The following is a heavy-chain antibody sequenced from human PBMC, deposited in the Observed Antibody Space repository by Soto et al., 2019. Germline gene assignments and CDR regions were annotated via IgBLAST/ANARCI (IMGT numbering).Heavy chain of an antibody. D-gene: IGHD6-13*01. V-gene: IGHV1-18*01. CDR1: GYTCTSYG. J-gene: IGHJ4*02. CDR2: IRTANGKT. Sequence: HVQLVQSGAEVKKPGASVKVSCKASGYTCTSYGISWVRLAPGQRLEWLGWIRTANGKTNYAQKLQGRVTMTTDTSTSTASMELRSPSSDVTAVYYCARGGTPIALWGQGNLVTVSS. CDR3: ARGGTPIAL.